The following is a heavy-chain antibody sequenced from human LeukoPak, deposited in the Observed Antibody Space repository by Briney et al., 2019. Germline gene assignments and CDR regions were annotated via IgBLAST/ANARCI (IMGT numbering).Heavy chain of an antibody. J-gene: IGHJ4*02. Sequence: PGGSLRLSCAASGFTFTTFPMHWVRQVPGKELVWVSRISPNGRGSDYADSVKGRFTTSRDNAKNSLYLQMNSLRVEDTAVYYCAYGTGWYFDNWGQGTLVTVSS. CDR2: ISPNGRGS. CDR1: GFTFTTFP. V-gene: IGHV3-74*01. CDR3: AYGTGWYFDN. D-gene: IGHD6-19*01.